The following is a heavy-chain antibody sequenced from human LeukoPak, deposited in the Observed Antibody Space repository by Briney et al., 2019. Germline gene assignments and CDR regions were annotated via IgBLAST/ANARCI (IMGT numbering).Heavy chain of an antibody. CDR2: IYPGDSDT. CDR3: ARIAAAGKYYSYYYMDV. CDR1: GYSFTSYW. J-gene: IGHJ6*03. D-gene: IGHD6-13*01. V-gene: IGHV5-51*01. Sequence: GESLKISCKGSGYSFTSYWIGWVRQMPGRGLEWMGIIYPGDSDTRYSPSFQGQVTISADKSISTAYLQWSSPKASDTAMYYCARIAAAGKYYSYYYMDVWGKGTTVTVSS.